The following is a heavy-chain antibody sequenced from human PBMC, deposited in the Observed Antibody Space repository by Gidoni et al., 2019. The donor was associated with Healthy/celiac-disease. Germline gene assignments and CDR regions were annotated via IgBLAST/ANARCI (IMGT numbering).Heavy chain of an antibody. J-gene: IGHJ2*01. CDR1: GFTFSSYA. CDR2: ISGSGGST. D-gene: IGHD3-22*01. V-gene: IGHV3-23*01. Sequence: EVQLLESGGGLVQPGGSLRLACAASGFTFSSYAMSWVRQPPGKGLEWVSAISGSGGSTYYADSVKGRFTISRDNSKNTLYLQMNSLRAEYTAVYYCAKDQVTMIEWYFDLWGRGTLVTVSS. CDR3: AKDQVTMIEWYFDL.